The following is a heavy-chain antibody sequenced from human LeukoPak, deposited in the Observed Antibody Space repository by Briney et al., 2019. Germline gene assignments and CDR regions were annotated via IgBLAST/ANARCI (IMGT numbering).Heavy chain of an antibody. CDR3: ARDRTEDDAFDI. Sequence: GGSLRLSCAASGFAFSSYAMSWVRQAPGKGLEWVANIKQDGSEKYYVDSVKGRFTISRDNAKNSLYLQMNSLRAEDTAVYYCARDRTEDDAFDIWGQGTMVTVSS. J-gene: IGHJ3*02. CDR2: IKQDGSEK. CDR1: GFAFSSYA. V-gene: IGHV3-7*01. D-gene: IGHD1-14*01.